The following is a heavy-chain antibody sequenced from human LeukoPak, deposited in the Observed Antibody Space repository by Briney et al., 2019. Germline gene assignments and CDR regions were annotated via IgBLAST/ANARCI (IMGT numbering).Heavy chain of an antibody. Sequence: GGSLRLSCAASGFTFSSYEMNWVRQAPGKGLEWVSYISSSGSTIYYADSVKGRFTISRDNAKNSLYLQMNSLRAEDTAVYYCARLVRYCSGGSCYSGWGQGTLVTASS. V-gene: IGHV3-48*03. CDR2: ISSSGSTI. CDR3: ARLVRYCSGGSCYSG. CDR1: GFTFSSYE. J-gene: IGHJ4*02. D-gene: IGHD2-15*01.